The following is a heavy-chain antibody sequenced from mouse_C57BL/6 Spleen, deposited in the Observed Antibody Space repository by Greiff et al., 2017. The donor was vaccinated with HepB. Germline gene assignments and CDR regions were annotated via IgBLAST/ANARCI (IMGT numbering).Heavy chain of an antibody. CDR1: GYTFTDYE. J-gene: IGHJ3*01. D-gene: IGHD2-2*01. Sequence: QVQLKQSGAELVRPGASVTLSCKASGYTFTDYEMHWVKQTPVHGLEWIGAIDPETGGTAYNQKFKGKAILTADKSSSTAYMELRSLTSEDSAVYYCTRSYSYGYDGEGFAYWGQGTLVTVSA. V-gene: IGHV1-15*01. CDR3: TRSYSYGYDGEGFAY. CDR2: IDPETGGT.